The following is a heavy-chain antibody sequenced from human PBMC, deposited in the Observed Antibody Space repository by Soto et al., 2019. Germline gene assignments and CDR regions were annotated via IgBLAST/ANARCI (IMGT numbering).Heavy chain of an antibody. CDR1: GFTFNIYW. CDR2: IKSDGSDT. V-gene: IGHV3-74*01. J-gene: IGHJ4*02. Sequence: EVQLVESGGGLVQPGGSLRLSCATSGFTFNIYWMHWVRQAPGKGLVWISRIKSDGSDTIYADSVKGRFTISRDNARNTLYLQMNRLRAEETATYYCARDRNYHSDYWGQGTLVTVSS. D-gene: IGHD1-7*01. CDR3: ARDRNYHSDY.